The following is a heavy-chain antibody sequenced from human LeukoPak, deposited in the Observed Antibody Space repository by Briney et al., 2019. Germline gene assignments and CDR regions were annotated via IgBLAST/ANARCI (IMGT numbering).Heavy chain of an antibody. V-gene: IGHV4-39*01. Sequence: SETLSLTCTVSGGSISSSSYYWGWIRQPPGKGLEWIGSIYYSGSTYYNPSLKSRVTISVDTSKNQFSLKLSSVTAADTAVYYCASSQMNIFGVVYPVGYFDYWGQGTLVTVSS. J-gene: IGHJ4*02. CDR2: IYYSGST. D-gene: IGHD3-3*01. CDR3: ASSQMNIFGVVYPVGYFDY. CDR1: GGSISSSSYY.